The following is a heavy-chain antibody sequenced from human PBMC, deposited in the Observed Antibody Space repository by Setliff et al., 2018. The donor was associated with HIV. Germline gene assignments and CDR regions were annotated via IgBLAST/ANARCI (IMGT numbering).Heavy chain of an antibody. Sequence: LSLTCIVSGGSISGSSYYWGWIRQSPGKGLEWIGNMYYSGSTYYNPSLKSRVTISVDTSKSHLSLKLTSVTAADTGLYYCVFGLRFSPFDNWGQGTLVTVSS. CDR3: VFGLRFSPFDN. CDR1: GGSISGSSYY. J-gene: IGHJ4*02. V-gene: IGHV4-39*02. D-gene: IGHD5-12*01. CDR2: MYYSGST.